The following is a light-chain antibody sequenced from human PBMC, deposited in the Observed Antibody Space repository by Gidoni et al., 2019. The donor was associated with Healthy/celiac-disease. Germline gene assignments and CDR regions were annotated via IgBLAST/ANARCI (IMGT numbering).Light chain of an antibody. CDR3: QVCDSSSDHPVV. CDR2: HDS. V-gene: IGLV3-21*02. Sequence: YVLTQPPSVSGAPGQTARITCGGNNIGSKSVHWYQHQPGQAPVLVVYHDSDRPSGIPERLSGSNSGNTATLPISRVEAGDEADYYCQVCDSSSDHPVVFGGGTKLTVL. CDR1: NIGSKS. J-gene: IGLJ2*01.